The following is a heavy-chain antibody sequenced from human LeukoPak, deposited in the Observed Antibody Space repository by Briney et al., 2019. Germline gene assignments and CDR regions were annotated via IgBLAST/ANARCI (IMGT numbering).Heavy chain of an antibody. V-gene: IGHV3-23*01. J-gene: IGHJ4*02. CDR3: ANGSSIAVATPLDY. Sequence: GGSLRLSCAASGFTFSSYAMSWVRQAPGKGLEWVSGITGSGGSTYYADSVKGRFTVSRDNSKNTLYLQMNSLRAEDTAVYHCANGSSIAVATPLDYWGQGTLVTVSS. D-gene: IGHD6-19*01. CDR2: ITGSGGST. CDR1: GFTFSSYA.